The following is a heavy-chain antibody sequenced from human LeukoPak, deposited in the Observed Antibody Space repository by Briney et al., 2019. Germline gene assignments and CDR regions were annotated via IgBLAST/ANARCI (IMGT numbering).Heavy chain of an antibody. Sequence: GGSLRLSCAASGFTFSSYGMHWVRQAPGKGLEWVAFIRYDGSNKYYADSVKGRFTITRDNSKNTLYLQMNSLRAEDTAVYYCAKDEWVAAAGTALTWYYYGMDVWGQGTTVTVSS. CDR2: IRYDGSNK. J-gene: IGHJ6*02. CDR3: AKDEWVAAAGTALTWYYYGMDV. D-gene: IGHD6-13*01. V-gene: IGHV3-30*02. CDR1: GFTFSSYG.